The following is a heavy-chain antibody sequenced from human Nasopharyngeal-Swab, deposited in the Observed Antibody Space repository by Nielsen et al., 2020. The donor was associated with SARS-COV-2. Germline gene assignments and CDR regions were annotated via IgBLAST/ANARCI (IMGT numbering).Heavy chain of an antibody. CDR3: ARGKAAMVYYYYYYMDV. V-gene: IGHV3-7*01. Sequence: GGSLRLSCAASGFTFSSYWMSWVRQAPGKGLEWVANIKQDGSEKYYVDSVKGRFTISRDNAKNSLYLQMNSLRAEDTAVYYCARGKAAMVYYYYYYMDVWGKGTTVTVSS. J-gene: IGHJ6*03. D-gene: IGHD5-18*01. CDR2: IKQDGSEK. CDR1: GFTFSSYW.